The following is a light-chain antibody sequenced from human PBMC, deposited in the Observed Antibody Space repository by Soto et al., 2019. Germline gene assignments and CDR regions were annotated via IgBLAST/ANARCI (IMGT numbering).Light chain of an antibody. CDR3: QQRSNWPIT. V-gene: IGKV3-11*01. Sequence: DIVLTQSPATFSLSPGGIATLSFRASQNINRYLAWYHQKPGQPPRLLIYDASTRATGIPARFSGSGSGTDFTLTISSLEPEDFAVYYCQQRSNWPITFGQGTRLEIK. J-gene: IGKJ5*01. CDR2: DAS. CDR1: QNINRY.